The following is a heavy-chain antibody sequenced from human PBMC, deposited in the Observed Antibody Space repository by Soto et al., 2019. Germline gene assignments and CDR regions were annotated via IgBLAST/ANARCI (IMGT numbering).Heavy chain of an antibody. D-gene: IGHD3-22*01. CDR2: IIPIFGTA. CDR1: GGTFSSYA. J-gene: IGHJ6*02. Sequence: TSVKVSCKDSGGTFSSYASSWVRQAPGQGLEWMGGIIPIFGTANYAQKFQGRVTITADESTSTAYMELSSLRSEDTAVYYCARGSYDSSGYPYYYYYGMDVWGQGTTVTVSS. V-gene: IGHV1-69*13. CDR3: ARGSYDSSGYPYYYYYGMDV.